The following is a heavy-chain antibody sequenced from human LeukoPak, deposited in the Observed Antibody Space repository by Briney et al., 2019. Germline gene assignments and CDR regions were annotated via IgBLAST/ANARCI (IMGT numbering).Heavy chain of an antibody. Sequence: PGGSLRLSCAASGFTFRNAWMSWVRQAPGKGLEWVGFIKSKTDGGTTDYAAPVKGRFTISRDDSKNTLYLQMDSLKTEDTAVYYCTTGGYGAFDIWGQGTMVTVSS. J-gene: IGHJ3*02. CDR2: IKSKTDGGTT. V-gene: IGHV3-15*01. CDR1: GFTFRNAW. CDR3: TTGGYGAFDI. D-gene: IGHD5-12*01.